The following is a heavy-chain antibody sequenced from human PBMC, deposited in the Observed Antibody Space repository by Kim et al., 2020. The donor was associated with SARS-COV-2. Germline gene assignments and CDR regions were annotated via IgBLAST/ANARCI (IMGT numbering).Heavy chain of an antibody. D-gene: IGHD2-2*02. V-gene: IGHV3-23*01. Sequence: GGSLRLSCAASGFTFSSYAMSWVRQAPGKGLEWVSAISGSGGSTYYADSVKGRFTISRDNSKNTLYLQMNSLRAEDTAVYYCAKVRPPSDYLYCSSTSCYTWFWGRFGGMDVWGQGTTVTVSS. CDR2: ISGSGGST. J-gene: IGHJ6*02. CDR3: AKVRPPSDYLYCSSTSCYTWFWGRFGGMDV. CDR1: GFTFSSYA.